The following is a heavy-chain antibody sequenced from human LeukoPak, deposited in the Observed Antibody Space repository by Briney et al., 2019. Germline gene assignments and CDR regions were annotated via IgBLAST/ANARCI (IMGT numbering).Heavy chain of an antibody. J-gene: IGHJ3*02. Sequence: SETLSLTCTVSGGSISSSSYYWGWIRQPPGKGLEWIGRIYYSGSTYYNPSLKSRVTISVDTSKNQFSLKLSSVTAADTAVYYCARRVTIFGVVTHFDAFDIWGQGTMVTVSS. CDR2: IYYSGST. CDR1: GGSISSSSYY. D-gene: IGHD3-3*01. CDR3: ARRVTIFGVVTHFDAFDI. V-gene: IGHV4-39*01.